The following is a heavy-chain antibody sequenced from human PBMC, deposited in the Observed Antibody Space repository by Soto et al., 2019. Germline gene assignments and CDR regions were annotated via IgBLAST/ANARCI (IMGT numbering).Heavy chain of an antibody. CDR1: GVSISSNDW. J-gene: IGHJ4*02. V-gene: IGHV4-4*02. CDR2: IDHSGST. Sequence: PWETLSLSCAVSGVSISSNDWWSLVRPPPGKGQEWIGEIDHSGSTNYNASLKSRVTISVDNSKNQFSLKLSSVTAADTAVYYCARKRRQFDYWGQRTPVTVSS. CDR3: ARKRRQFDY.